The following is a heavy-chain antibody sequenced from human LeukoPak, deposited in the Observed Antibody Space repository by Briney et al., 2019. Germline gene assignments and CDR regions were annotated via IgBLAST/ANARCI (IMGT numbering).Heavy chain of an antibody. CDR1: GFTFSSYA. V-gene: IGHV3-30-3*01. Sequence: GGSLRLSCAASGFTFSSYAMHWVRQAPGKGLEWVAVISYDGSNKYYADSVKGRFTISRDNSKNTLYLQMNSLRAEDTAVYYCARDYGADAFDIWGQGTMVTVS. CDR3: ARDYGADAFDI. J-gene: IGHJ3*02. D-gene: IGHD4-17*01. CDR2: ISYDGSNK.